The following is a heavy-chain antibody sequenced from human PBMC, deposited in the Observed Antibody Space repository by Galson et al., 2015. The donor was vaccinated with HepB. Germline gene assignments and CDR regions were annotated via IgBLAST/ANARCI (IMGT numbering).Heavy chain of an antibody. Sequence: SVKVSCKASGGTFSSYAISWVRQAPGQGLEWMGGIIPIFGTANYAQKFQGRVTITADESTSTAYMELSSLRSEDTAVYYCARDLSGGFGELLPLDYWGQGTLVTVSS. CDR1: GGTFSSYA. D-gene: IGHD3-10*01. CDR3: ARDLSGGFGELLPLDY. V-gene: IGHV1-69*13. J-gene: IGHJ4*02. CDR2: IIPIFGTA.